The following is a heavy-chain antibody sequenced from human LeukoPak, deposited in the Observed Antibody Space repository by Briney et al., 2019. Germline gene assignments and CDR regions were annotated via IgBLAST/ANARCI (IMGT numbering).Heavy chain of an antibody. CDR3: ARETGYDSYFDS. CDR2: ISSSSSSI. D-gene: IGHD5-12*01. J-gene: IGHJ4*02. V-gene: IGHV3-48*01. Sequence: GGSLRLSCAASEFSSSIYSMNWVRQAPGKGLEWVSYISSSSSSIYYADSVKGRFAISRDNAKNSLYLQMNSLRAEDTAIYYCARETGYDSYFDSWGQGTLVSVSS. CDR1: EFSSSIYS.